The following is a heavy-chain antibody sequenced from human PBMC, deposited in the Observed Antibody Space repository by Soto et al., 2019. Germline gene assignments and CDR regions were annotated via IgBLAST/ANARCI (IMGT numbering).Heavy chain of an antibody. V-gene: IGHV1-8*01. J-gene: IGHJ4*02. CDR3: ARAIRGGLYSDF. CDR2: MNPNSANT. Sequence: QVQLVQSGAEVRKPGASVKVSCKASGYTFSSYDIGWVRQATGQGLEWMGWMNPNSANTGYAQKCQGRVTMTRDNSLGAAKMDLKSLIAADTSEYYRARAIRGGLYSDFWGQGTLVTVSS. D-gene: IGHD3-10*01. CDR1: GYTFSSYD.